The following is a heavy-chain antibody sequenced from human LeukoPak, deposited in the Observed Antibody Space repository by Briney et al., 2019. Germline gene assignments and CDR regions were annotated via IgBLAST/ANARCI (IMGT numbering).Heavy chain of an antibody. CDR2: ISYDGSNK. Sequence: GRSLRLSCAASGFTFSSYAMHWVRQAPGKGLEWVAVISYDGSNKYYADSVKGRFTISRDNSKNTLYLQMNSLRAEDTAVYYCPKDANRKGTTDYYMDVWGKGTTVTVSS. CDR1: GFTFSSYA. V-gene: IGHV3-30*04. CDR3: PKDANRKGTTDYYMDV. J-gene: IGHJ6*03. D-gene: IGHD1-1*01.